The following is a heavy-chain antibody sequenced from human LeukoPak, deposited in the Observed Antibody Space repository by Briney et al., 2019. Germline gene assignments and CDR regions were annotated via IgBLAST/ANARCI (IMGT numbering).Heavy chain of an antibody. Sequence: PGGSLRLSCAASGFTFSSYWMSWVRQAPGKGLEGVANIKQDGSEKYYVDSVKGRFTISRDNAKNSLYLQMNSLRAEDTAVYYCARRGYSGSAYAFDIWGQGTMVTVSS. CDR3: ARRGYSGSAYAFDI. CDR2: IKQDGSEK. V-gene: IGHV3-7*01. CDR1: GFTFSSYW. D-gene: IGHD5-12*01. J-gene: IGHJ3*02.